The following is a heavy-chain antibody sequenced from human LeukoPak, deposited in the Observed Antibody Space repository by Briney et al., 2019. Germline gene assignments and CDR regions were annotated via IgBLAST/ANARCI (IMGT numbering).Heavy chain of an antibody. J-gene: IGHJ1*01. CDR1: GFTLNRCW. CDR2: INPDGRDT. V-gene: IGHV3-7*01. D-gene: IGHD2-21*02. Sequence: GGSLRLSCVVSGFTLNRCWMNWVRQAPGKGLEWVAHINPDGRDTYYVDSVKGRFTISRDNAQNSMYLQMDSLRVEDTAVYYCTSWGDTTAEYFQRWGQGTLVTVSS. CDR3: TSWGDTTAEYFQR.